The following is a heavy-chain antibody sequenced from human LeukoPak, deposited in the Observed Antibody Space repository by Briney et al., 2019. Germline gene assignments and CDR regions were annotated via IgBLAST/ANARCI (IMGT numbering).Heavy chain of an antibody. CDR3: ARDHYYDTNGYYSFFDH. D-gene: IGHD3-22*01. J-gene: IGHJ4*02. Sequence: GGSLRLSCAASGFTVSSNYMSWVRQAPGKGLEWVSVIYSGGSTYYADSVKGRFTISRDNSKNTLYLQMNSLRAEDTAVYYCARDHYYDTNGYYSFFDHWGQGTLVTVSS. CDR1: GFTVSSNY. CDR2: IYSGGST. V-gene: IGHV3-53*01.